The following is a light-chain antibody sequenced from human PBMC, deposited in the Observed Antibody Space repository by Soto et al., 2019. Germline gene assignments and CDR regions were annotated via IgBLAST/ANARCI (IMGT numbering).Light chain of an antibody. Sequence: DIQMTQSPSSLSASVGDRVTITCRARQSISSYLNWYQQKPGKAPKLLIYAASSLQSGVPSRFSGSGSGTDFTLTISSLQPEDFATYYCQQSYSTPRTCGQGTKVEIK. CDR2: AAS. J-gene: IGKJ1*01. CDR3: QQSYSTPRT. CDR1: QSISSY. V-gene: IGKV1-39*01.